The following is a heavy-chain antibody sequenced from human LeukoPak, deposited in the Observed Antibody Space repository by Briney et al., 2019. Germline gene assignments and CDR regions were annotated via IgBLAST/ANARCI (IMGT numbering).Heavy chain of an antibody. V-gene: IGHV3-30-3*01. J-gene: IGHJ4*02. Sequence: GGSLRLSCAASGFTFDNYAFHWVRQAPGKGLEWMAAISHDGSNTFYADSLKGRLIISRDNSKNTLHLQMNTLGTEDTALYYCARDRVSGGGYSSYFDHWGQGALVTVSS. CDR2: ISHDGSNT. CDR1: GFTFDNYA. D-gene: IGHD5-18*01. CDR3: ARDRVSGGGYSSYFDH.